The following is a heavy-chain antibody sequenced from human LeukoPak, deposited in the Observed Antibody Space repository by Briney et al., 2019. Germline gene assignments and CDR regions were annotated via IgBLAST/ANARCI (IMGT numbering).Heavy chain of an antibody. V-gene: IGHV4-4*07. CDR2: IYTSGST. CDR1: GGSISSYY. D-gene: IGHD3-16*02. J-gene: IGHJ4*02. CDR3: ARYDVWGSYRAFDY. Sequence: PSETLSLTCTVSGGSISSYYWSWIRQPAGKGLEWIGRIYTSGSTSYNPSLKSRVTISLDTSRNQFSLKLNSVTAADTAVYYCARYDVWGSYRAFDYWGQGTLVTVSS.